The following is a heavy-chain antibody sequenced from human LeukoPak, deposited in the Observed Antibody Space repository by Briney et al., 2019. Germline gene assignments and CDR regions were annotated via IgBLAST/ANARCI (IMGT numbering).Heavy chain of an antibody. D-gene: IGHD3-10*01. CDR2: ISWNSGSI. Sequence: GGSLRLSCAASGFTFDDYAMHWVRQALGKGLEWVSGISWNSGSIGYADSVKGRFTISRDNAKNSLYLQMNSLRAEDTALYYCAKARHWSYGSGSPYDAFDIWGQGTMVTVSP. J-gene: IGHJ3*02. V-gene: IGHV3-9*01. CDR3: AKARHWSYGSGSPYDAFDI. CDR1: GFTFDDYA.